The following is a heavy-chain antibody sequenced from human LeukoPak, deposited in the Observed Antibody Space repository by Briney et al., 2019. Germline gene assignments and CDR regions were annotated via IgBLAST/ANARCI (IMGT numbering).Heavy chain of an antibody. J-gene: IGHJ6*02. CDR1: GGSISSSSYY. CDR2: IYYSGST. V-gene: IGHV4-39*01. Sequence: SETLSLTCTVSGGSISSSSYYWGWIRQPPGKGLEWIGSIYYSGSTYYNPSLKSRVTISVDTSKNQFSLKLSSVTAADTAVYYCARTYSSGWYPSYYYYGMDVWGQGTTVTVSS. D-gene: IGHD6-19*01. CDR3: ARTYSSGWYPSYYYYGMDV.